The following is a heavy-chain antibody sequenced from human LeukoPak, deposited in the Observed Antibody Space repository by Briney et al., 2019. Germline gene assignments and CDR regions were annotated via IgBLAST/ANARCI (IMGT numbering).Heavy chain of an antibody. J-gene: IGHJ4*02. V-gene: IGHV3-23*01. CDR1: GFMFDNYT. Sequence: GGSLRRSCAASGFMFDNYTMHWVRQAPRKGLEWVSVIFPNGGTTYYADSVKGRFTISRDNSKNTLYLQMDSLRAEDTAVYYCAKDQRPDSGYDIDYWGQGTLVTVSS. D-gene: IGHD5-12*01. CDR3: AKDQRPDSGYDIDY. CDR2: IFPNGGTT.